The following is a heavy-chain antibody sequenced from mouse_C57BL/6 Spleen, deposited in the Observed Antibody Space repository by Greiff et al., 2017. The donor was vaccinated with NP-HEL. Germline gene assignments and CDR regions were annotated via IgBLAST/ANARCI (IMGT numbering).Heavy chain of an antibody. J-gene: IGHJ2*01. CDR3: ARGGYDYDVGY. Sequence: VQLQQSGAELVRPGTSVKVSCKASGYAFTNYLIEWVKQRPGQGLEWIGVINPGSGGTNYNEKFKGKATLTADKSSSTAYMQLSSLTSEDSAVYFCARGGYDYDVGYWGQGTTLTVSS. CDR1: GYAFTNYL. CDR2: INPGSGGT. V-gene: IGHV1-54*01. D-gene: IGHD2-4*01.